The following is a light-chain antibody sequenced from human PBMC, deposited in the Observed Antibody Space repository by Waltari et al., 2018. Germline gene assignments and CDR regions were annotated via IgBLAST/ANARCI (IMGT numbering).Light chain of an antibody. CDR1: QSIVVW. CDR3: LQYNSYPWT. J-gene: IGKJ1*01. Sequence: DIQVTQSPSTLSASVGDRVTITCRASQSIVVWLALYQQKPGKAPRLLSYKASYLESGVPSRFSGSGSGTEFTLTISSLQADDFATYYCLQYNSYPWTFGQGTKVEIK. CDR2: KAS. V-gene: IGKV1-5*03.